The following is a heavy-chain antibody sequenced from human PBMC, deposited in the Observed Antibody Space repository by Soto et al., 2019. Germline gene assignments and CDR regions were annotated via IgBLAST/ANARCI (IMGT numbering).Heavy chain of an antibody. J-gene: IGHJ4*02. D-gene: IGHD2-2*02. Sequence: GGSLRLSCAASGFTFSTYAMSWVRQAPGKGLEWVSAISGSGDSTYYADSVKGRFTISRDNSKNTLYLQMNSLRVEDTAVYYCAKGTVPAAIRRDYFDYWGQGTLVTVSS. CDR2: ISGSGDST. CDR3: AKGTVPAAIRRDYFDY. CDR1: GFTFSTYA. V-gene: IGHV3-23*01.